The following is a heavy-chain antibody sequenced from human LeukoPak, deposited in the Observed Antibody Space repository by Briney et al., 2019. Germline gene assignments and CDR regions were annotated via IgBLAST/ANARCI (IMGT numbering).Heavy chain of an antibody. CDR2: IKQDGSEK. J-gene: IGHJ4*02. V-gene: IGHV3-7*02. D-gene: IGHD3-22*01. Sequence: GGSLRLSCAASGFTFSSYWMSWVRQAPGKGLEWVANIKQDGSEKYYVDSVKGRFTISRDNAKNSLYLQMNSLRAEDMAVSYCARGYYDSSGYFHYYFDYWGQGTLVTVSS. CDR1: GFTFSSYW. CDR3: ARGYYDSSGYFHYYFDY.